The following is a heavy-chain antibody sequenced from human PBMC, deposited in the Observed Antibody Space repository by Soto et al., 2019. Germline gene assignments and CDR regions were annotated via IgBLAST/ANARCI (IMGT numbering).Heavy chain of an antibody. CDR1: GGSIGSGDYY. V-gene: IGHV4-30-4*01. CDR3: VRMGPDIHNAFDI. J-gene: IGHJ3*02. D-gene: IGHD3-9*01. Sequence: SETLSLTCTVSGGSIGSGDYYWSWIRQPPGKGLEWIGYIYYSGSTYYNPSLKSRVTISVDTSKNQFSLKLSSLNAADTAVYYCVRMGPDIHNAFDIWGQGTMVTVSS. CDR2: IYYSGST.